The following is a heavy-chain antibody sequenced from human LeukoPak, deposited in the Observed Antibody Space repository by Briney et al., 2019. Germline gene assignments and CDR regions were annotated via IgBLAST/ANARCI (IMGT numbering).Heavy chain of an antibody. D-gene: IGHD4-23*01. Sequence: ASVKVSCKASGYTFTSYYMHWARQAPGQGLEWMGIINPSGGSTSYAQKFQGRVTMTRDTSTSTVYMELSSLRSEDTAVYYCARDGAPSRGKENNWFDPWGQGTLVTVSS. J-gene: IGHJ5*02. CDR2: INPSGGST. V-gene: IGHV1-46*01. CDR3: ARDGAPSRGKENNWFDP. CDR1: GYTFTSYY.